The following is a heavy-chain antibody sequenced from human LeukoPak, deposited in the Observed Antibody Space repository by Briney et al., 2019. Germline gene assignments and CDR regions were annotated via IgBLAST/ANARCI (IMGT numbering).Heavy chain of an antibody. CDR1: VGTFTSYA. CDR3: ARDRDWEPYFDY. V-gene: IGHV1-46*01. Sequence: ASVTVSCKASVGTFTSYAISWVRQAPGQGLEWMGIIIPSGGSTSYAQKFQGRVTMTRDMSTSTVYMELSSLRSDDTAVYYCARDRDWEPYFDYWGQGTLVTVSS. J-gene: IGHJ4*02. CDR2: IIPSGGST. D-gene: IGHD1-26*01.